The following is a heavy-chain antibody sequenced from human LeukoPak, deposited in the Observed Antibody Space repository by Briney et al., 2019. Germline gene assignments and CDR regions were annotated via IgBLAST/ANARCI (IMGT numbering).Heavy chain of an antibody. CDR1: GYSFTSYW. V-gene: IGHV5-51*01. Sequence: GESLKISCKGSGYSFTSYWIGWVRQMPGKGLEWMGIIYPGDSDTRYSPSFQGQVTVSADKSISTAYLQWSSLKASDTAMYYCASRSNSGYEFFDYWGQGTLVAVSS. J-gene: IGHJ4*02. CDR2: IYPGDSDT. CDR3: ASRSNSGYEFFDY. D-gene: IGHD5-12*01.